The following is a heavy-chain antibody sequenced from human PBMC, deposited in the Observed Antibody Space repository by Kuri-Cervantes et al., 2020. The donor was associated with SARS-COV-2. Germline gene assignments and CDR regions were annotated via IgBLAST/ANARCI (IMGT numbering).Heavy chain of an antibody. CDR3: ARDQRPTFYYGSSEGAFEI. V-gene: IGHV3-48*01. Sequence: GESLKISCAASGFTFSSYSMNWVRQAPGKGLEWVSYISSSSSTIYYADSVKGRFTISRDNAKNSLYLQMNSLRAEDTAVYYCARDQRPTFYYGSSEGAFEIWGQGTMVTVSS. CDR1: GFTFSSYS. J-gene: IGHJ3*02. D-gene: IGHD3-22*01. CDR2: ISSSSSTI.